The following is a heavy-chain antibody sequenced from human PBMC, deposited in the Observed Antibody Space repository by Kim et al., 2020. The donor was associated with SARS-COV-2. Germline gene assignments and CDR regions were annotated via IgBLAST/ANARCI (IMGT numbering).Heavy chain of an antibody. J-gene: IGHJ3*02. D-gene: IGHD3-22*01. CDR3: ARDRHYYDSSGHYSLYAFDI. Sequence: GGSLRLSCAASGFTFGDYWMSWVRQAPGKGLEWVADIMHDGSEKYCVDSVKGRFTISRDNAKNSLFLKMVSLRAEDTAVYYCARDRHYYDSSGHYSLYAFDIWGQGTMVTVSS. CDR1: GFTFGDYW. CDR2: IMHDGSEK. V-gene: IGHV3-7*01.